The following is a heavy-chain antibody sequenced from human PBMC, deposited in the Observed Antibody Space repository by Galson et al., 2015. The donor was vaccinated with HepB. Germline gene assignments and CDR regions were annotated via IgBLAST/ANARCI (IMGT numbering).Heavy chain of an antibody. CDR1: GFTFSSYG. CDR3: ARGGSNYRYVLALGY. Sequence: SLRLSCAASGFTFSSYGMHWVRQAPGKGLEWVAVIWYDGSNKYYADSVKGRFTISRDNSKNTLYLQMNSLRAEDTAVYYCARGGSNYRYVLALGYWGQGTLVTVSS. J-gene: IGHJ4*02. D-gene: IGHD1-26*01. CDR2: IWYDGSNK. V-gene: IGHV3-33*08.